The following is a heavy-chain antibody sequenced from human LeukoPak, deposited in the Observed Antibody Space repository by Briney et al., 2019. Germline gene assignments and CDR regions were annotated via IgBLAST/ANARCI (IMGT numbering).Heavy chain of an antibody. CDR3: AETGEISSI. CDR2: INHSGST. J-gene: IGHJ3*02. CDR1: GVSFSGYY. D-gene: IGHD1-14*01. V-gene: IGHV4-34*01. Sequence: SETLSLTCDVYGVSFSGYYWSWNRQPPGKGLEWIGEINHSGSTNYNPSLKSRVTLSLDTSKNQFSLNLTSVTAADTAVYYCAETGEISSIWGRGTMVTVSS.